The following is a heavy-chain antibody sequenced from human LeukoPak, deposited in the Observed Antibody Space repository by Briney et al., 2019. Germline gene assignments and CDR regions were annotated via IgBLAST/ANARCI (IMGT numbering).Heavy chain of an antibody. V-gene: IGHV1-2*02. CDR1: GYTFTGYY. Sequence: ASVKVSCKASGYTFTGYYMHWVRQAPGQGLEWMGWINPNSGGTNYAQKFQGRVTMTRDTSTSTAYMELSRLRSDDTAVYYCARDPNLRYDWFDPWGQGTLVTVSS. CDR2: INPNSGGT. D-gene: IGHD4-17*01. J-gene: IGHJ5*02. CDR3: ARDPNLRYDWFDP.